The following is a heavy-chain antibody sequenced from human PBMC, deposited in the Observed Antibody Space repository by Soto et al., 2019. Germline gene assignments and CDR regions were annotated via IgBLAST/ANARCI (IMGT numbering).Heavy chain of an antibody. V-gene: IGHV3-74*01. D-gene: IGHD4-17*01. CDR1: GFTFSNYW. CDR2: IKGDEITT. J-gene: IGHJ4*02. Sequence: EVQLVESGENLVQPGGPLRLSCAASGFTFSNYWIHWVRQAPGKGLVWVSRIKGDEITTNYADSVKGRFTISRDNAKNTVFLQMHSLRAEDTALYYCAKGLDGAYGKDFWGEGILVTVSS. CDR3: AKGLDGAYGKDF.